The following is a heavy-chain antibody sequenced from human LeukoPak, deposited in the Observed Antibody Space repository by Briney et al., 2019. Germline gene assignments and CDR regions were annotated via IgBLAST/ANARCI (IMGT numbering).Heavy chain of an antibody. D-gene: IGHD6-19*01. CDR2: ISYDGSNK. CDR3: AKDRQRAVAGFYYFDY. V-gene: IGHV3-30*18. J-gene: IGHJ4*02. Sequence: GGSLRLSCAASGFIFSSYGMHWVRQAPGKGLEWVAVISYDGSNKYYADSVKGRFTISRDNSKNTLYLQMNSLRAEDTAVYYCAKDRQRAVAGFYYFDYWGQGTLVTVSS. CDR1: GFIFSSYG.